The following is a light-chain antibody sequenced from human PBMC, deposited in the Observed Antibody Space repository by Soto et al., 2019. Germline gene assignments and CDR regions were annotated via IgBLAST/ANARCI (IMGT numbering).Light chain of an antibody. CDR2: DTS. J-gene: IGKJ4*01. Sequence: EIVLTQSAAALSVSPWERVTLSCWASQSVGSTLNWYQQRPGQAPRLLIYDTSIRATGIPARFSGSGSGTEFTLTIASLQSEDFGVYYCQRFNRWPLSFGGGTKVDIK. CDR3: QRFNRWPLS. V-gene: IGKV3-15*01. CDR1: QSVGST.